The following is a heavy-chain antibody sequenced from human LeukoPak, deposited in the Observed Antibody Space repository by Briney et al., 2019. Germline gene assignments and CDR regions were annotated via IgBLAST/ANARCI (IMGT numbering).Heavy chain of an antibody. Sequence: SETLSLTCNVSGGSISRSDYYWGWIRQPPGKGLEWIGSSYYSGSTNYNPSLKSRVTISVDTSKNQFSLKLSSVTAADTAVYYCARVIGDYGGNSPYYYYYYMDVWGKGTTVTVSS. CDR2: SYYSGST. J-gene: IGHJ6*03. V-gene: IGHV4-39*07. CDR3: ARVIGDYGGNSPYYYYYYMDV. CDR1: GGSISRSDYY. D-gene: IGHD4-23*01.